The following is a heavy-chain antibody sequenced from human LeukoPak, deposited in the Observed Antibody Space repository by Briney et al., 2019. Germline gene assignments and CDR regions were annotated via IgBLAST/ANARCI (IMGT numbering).Heavy chain of an antibody. CDR2: IYYSGNT. D-gene: IGHD3-9*01. Sequence: SETLSLTCTVSGVSISSSNSYWGWIRQPPGKGLEWIGSIYYSGNTYYNASLKSQVSISIDTSKNRFSLKLTSVTAADTAVYYCARGNDILTGYSYYYYYYMDVWGKGTTVTVSS. V-gene: IGHV4-39*07. CDR1: GVSISSSNSY. CDR3: ARGNDILTGYSYYYYYYMDV. J-gene: IGHJ6*03.